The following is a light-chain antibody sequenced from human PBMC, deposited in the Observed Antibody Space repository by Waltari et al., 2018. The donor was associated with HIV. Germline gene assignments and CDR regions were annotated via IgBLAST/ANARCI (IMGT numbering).Light chain of an antibody. Sequence: QSALTQPASVSGSPGQSITISCTGTSSDVGSYTLVSWYQQHPGKAPKLMIYEVSKRPSGVSNRFSGSKSGNTASLTISGLQAEDEADYYCCSYAGIRTFVVFGGGTKLTVL. J-gene: IGLJ2*01. V-gene: IGLV2-23*02. CDR2: EVS. CDR3: CSYAGIRTFVV. CDR1: SSDVGSYTL.